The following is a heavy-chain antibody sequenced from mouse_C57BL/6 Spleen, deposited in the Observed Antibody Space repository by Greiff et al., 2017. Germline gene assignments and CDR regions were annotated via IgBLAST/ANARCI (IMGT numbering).Heavy chain of an antibody. Sequence: QVQLQQPGAELVMPGASVKLSCKASGYTFTSYWMHWVKQRPGQGLEWIGEIDPSDSSTNYNQKFKGKSTLTVDKSSSTAYMQLSSLTSEDSAVYYCARGDYGSSYFYAMDYWGKGTSVTVSS. CDR1: GYTFTSYW. CDR2: IDPSDSST. V-gene: IGHV1-69*01. J-gene: IGHJ4*01. D-gene: IGHD1-1*01. CDR3: ARGDYGSSYFYAMDY.